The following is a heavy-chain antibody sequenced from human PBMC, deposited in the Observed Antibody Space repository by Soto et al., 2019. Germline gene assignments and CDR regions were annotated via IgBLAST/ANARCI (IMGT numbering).Heavy chain of an antibody. CDR1: GGTFSRYA. CDR3: ARDGTLYDSSGYYYVY. J-gene: IGHJ4*02. CDR2: IIPMFGKA. Sequence: ASVKVSCKASGGTFSRYAISWVRQAPGQGLEWMGGIIPMFGKANYAQKFQGRVTITADESTSTGYMELRSLISEDTAVYYCARDGTLYDSSGYYYVYWGQGTLVTVSS. D-gene: IGHD3-22*01. V-gene: IGHV1-69*13.